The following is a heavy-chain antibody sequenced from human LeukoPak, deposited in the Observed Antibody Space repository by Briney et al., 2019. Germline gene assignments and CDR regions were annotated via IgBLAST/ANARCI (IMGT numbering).Heavy chain of an antibody. CDR1: GFTVSSNY. Sequence: GSLRLSCAASGFTVSSNYMNWVRQAPGRGLEWVSVIYSGGSTYYADSVKGRLSISRDNSKNTLYLQMNSLRAEDTAVYYCARDWGLRLGELSSYYFDYWGQGTLVTVSS. J-gene: IGHJ4*02. CDR2: IYSGGST. V-gene: IGHV3-66*01. CDR3: ARDWGLRLGELSSYYFDY. D-gene: IGHD3-16*02.